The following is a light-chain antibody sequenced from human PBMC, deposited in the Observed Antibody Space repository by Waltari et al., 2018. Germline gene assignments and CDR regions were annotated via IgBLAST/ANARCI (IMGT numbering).Light chain of an antibody. CDR3: SSYAGRNNLV. CDR1: SSAVGSSNH. Sequence: QSALTQPPSASGSPGPSVTTSCTGPSSAVGSSNHVSWYQQHPGKAPKLMIYEVSTRPSGVPDRFSGSKSGNTASLTVSGLQAEDETDYYCSSYAGRNNLVFGGGTKLTVL. CDR2: EVS. J-gene: IGLJ2*01. V-gene: IGLV2-8*01.